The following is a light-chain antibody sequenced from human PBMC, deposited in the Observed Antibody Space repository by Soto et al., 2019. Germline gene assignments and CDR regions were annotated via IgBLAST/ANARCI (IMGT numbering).Light chain of an antibody. CDR1: QSLKRTF. CDR2: GVS. CDR3: QQYDHSPRT. J-gene: IGKJ1*01. V-gene: IGKV3-20*01. Sequence: IILTQSPGTLSLSPGDRATLSCRASQSLKRTFLACYQHKPGQSPRLLISGVSSRAAGVPDRFSGSGSGTDFTLTISRLEPQDSAVYFCQQYDHSPRTFGQGTKVDIK.